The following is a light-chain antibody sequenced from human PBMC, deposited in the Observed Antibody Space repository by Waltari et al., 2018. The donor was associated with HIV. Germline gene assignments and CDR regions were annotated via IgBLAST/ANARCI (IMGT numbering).Light chain of an antibody. CDR2: QAS. Sequence: DTQMTQSPATLSASVGDRVTISCRASQNINRWLAWYQQRPGKPPKFLIYQASSLESGVPSRFSGSGSGTLFTLTINSLQPADFATYYCQQYHAYPVTFGGGTKVESK. CDR1: QNINRW. J-gene: IGKJ4*01. CDR3: QQYHAYPVT. V-gene: IGKV1-5*01.